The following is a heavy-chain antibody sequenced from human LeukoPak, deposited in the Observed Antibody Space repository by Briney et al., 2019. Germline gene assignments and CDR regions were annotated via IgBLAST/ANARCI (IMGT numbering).Heavy chain of an antibody. V-gene: IGHV3-23*01. Sequence: GGSLTLSCSASGFTFSNYPVSWLRQAPGKGLEWVSAISGSGGSTYYADSVKGRFTISRDNSKNTLYLQMSSLRAEDTAAFHCAKEFYWSPSTCSSDSWGQRALVTVSS. CDR2: ISGSGGST. J-gene: IGHJ4*02. D-gene: IGHD2-2*01. CDR3: AKEFYWSPSTCSSDS. CDR1: GFTFSNYP.